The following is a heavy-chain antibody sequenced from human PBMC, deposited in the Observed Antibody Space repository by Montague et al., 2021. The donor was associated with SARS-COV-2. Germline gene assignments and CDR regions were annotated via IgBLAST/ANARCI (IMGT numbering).Heavy chain of an antibody. CDR2: INHSGST. D-gene: IGHD6-13*01. CDR3: ARGHYSSSWYGIRYYFDY. J-gene: IGHJ4*02. Sequence: SETLSLTCAAYGGSFSGYYWSWIRQPPGKGLEWIGEINHSGSTNSNPSLKSQVTISVATSKNQFSLKLSSVTAADTAVYYCARGHYSSSWYGIRYYFDYWGQGTLVTVSS. V-gene: IGHV4-34*01. CDR1: GGSFSGYY.